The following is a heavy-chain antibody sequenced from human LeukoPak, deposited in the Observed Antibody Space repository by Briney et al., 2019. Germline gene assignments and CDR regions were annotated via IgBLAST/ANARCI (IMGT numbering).Heavy chain of an antibody. J-gene: IGHJ4*02. CDR1: GFTFDEYA. CDR2: ISWNGGVT. V-gene: IGHV3-9*01. Sequence: GRSLRLSCAASGFTFDEYAMYWVRPAPGKSLERVSGISWNGGVTGYADSVKGRFTISRDSAKNSLALQMNSLRAEDTAFYYCAKGGGAGSYYYGYFDSWGQGTLVTVSS. D-gene: IGHD3-10*01. CDR3: AKGGGAGSYYYGYFDS.